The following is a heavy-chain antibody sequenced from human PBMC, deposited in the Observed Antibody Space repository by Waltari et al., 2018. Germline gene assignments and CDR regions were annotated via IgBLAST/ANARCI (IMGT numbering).Heavy chain of an antibody. J-gene: IGHJ5*02. CDR2: IYTSGGT. CDR1: GGSISSYY. V-gene: IGHV4-4*07. D-gene: IGHD6-13*01. CDR3: ARGEAAAGTRFDP. Sequence: QVQLQESGPGLVKPSETLSLTCTVSGGSISSYYWSWIRQPAGKGLEWIGRIYTSGGTNYNPSLKSRVTMTRDTSTSTVYMELSSLRSEDTAVYYCARGEAAAGTRFDPWGQGTLVTVSS.